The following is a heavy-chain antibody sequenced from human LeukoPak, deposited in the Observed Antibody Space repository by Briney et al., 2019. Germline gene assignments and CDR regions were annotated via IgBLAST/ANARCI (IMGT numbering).Heavy chain of an antibody. Sequence: ASVKVSCKASGYTFTSYGISWVRQAPGQGLEWMGWISAYNGNTNYAQKLQGRVTMTRNTSISTAYMELSSLTSEDTALYYCARGPSAGISVAADYWGRGTLVTVSS. CDR1: GYTFTSYG. CDR3: ARGPSAGISVAADY. CDR2: ISAYNGNT. J-gene: IGHJ4*02. V-gene: IGHV1-18*01. D-gene: IGHD6-19*01.